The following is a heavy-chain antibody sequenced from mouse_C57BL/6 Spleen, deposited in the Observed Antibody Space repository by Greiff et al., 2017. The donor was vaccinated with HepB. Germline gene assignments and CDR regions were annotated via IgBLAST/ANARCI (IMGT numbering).Heavy chain of an antibody. V-gene: IGHV1-36*01. Sequence: EVQLQQSGPVLVKPGPSVKISCKASGFTFTDYYMHWVKQSHGKSLEWIGLVYPYNGGTSYNQKFKGKATLTVDPSSSTAYMELNSLTSEDSAVYYCARGDYYGSSPYWYFDVWGTGTTVTVSS. CDR1: GFTFTDYY. J-gene: IGHJ1*03. CDR2: VYPYNGGT. D-gene: IGHD1-1*01. CDR3: ARGDYYGSSPYWYFDV.